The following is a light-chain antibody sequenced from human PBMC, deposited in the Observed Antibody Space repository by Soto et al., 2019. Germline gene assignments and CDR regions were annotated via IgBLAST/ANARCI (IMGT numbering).Light chain of an antibody. CDR1: QSLQHNNGNTL. J-gene: IGKJ1*01. CDR3: MQVLQTPRT. V-gene: IGKV2-28*01. Sequence: EIVMTQSPLSLTVTPGEPASISGKSSQSLQHNNGNTLLDWYMQKPGQSPQLLIYLASRRAPGAPDRVSGSGSGTDFTLRISTVEADDAAIFYCMQVLQTPRTFGQGTKREI. CDR2: LAS.